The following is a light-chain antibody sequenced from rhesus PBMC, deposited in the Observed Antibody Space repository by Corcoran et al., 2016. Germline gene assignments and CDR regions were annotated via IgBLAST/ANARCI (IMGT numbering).Light chain of an antibody. CDR2: NAV. CDR3: QQYNSSPYS. J-gene: IGKJ2*01. Sequence: DIQMTQSPPSLSASVGDTATITCRASQRIRSWLAWYQQKPGKAPTVMIYNAVSWQSGVPSRFSGVGSRTDFTPTISSLQSEYFATCYCQQYNSSPYSFGQGTKVDIK. CDR1: QRIRSW. V-gene: IGKV1-22*01.